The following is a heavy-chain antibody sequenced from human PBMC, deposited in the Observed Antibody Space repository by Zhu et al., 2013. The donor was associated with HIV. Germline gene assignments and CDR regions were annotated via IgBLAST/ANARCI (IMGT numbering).Heavy chain of an antibody. J-gene: IGHJ4*02. CDR3: ARVIVGTILSPLPTRH. CDR2: INLSGGST. D-gene: IGHD1-26*01. CDR1: GYTFTNYF. V-gene: IGHV1-46*03. Sequence: QVQLVQSGAEVRKPGASVKVSCKASGYTFTNYFMHWVRQAPGQGLEWMGIINLSGGSTTYAQKFQGRVTMTRDTSTSTVYMELSSLRSEDTAMYFCARVIVGTILSPLPTRHWGQGTLVHRLL.